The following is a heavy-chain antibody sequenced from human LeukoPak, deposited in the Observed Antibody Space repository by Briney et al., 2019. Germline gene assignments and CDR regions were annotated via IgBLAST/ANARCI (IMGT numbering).Heavy chain of an antibody. CDR3: ARGQGVIYGGHYFDY. J-gene: IGHJ4*02. CDR1: GYSFTSYW. V-gene: IGHV5-51*01. CDR2: IYPGDSDT. D-gene: IGHD2-21*01. Sequence: GESLKISCKGSGYSFTSYWIGWVRQMPGKGLEWMGIIYPGDSDTRYSPSFQGQVTISADKSISTAYLQWSSLKASDTAMYYCARGQGVIYGGHYFDYWGQGTLVTVSS.